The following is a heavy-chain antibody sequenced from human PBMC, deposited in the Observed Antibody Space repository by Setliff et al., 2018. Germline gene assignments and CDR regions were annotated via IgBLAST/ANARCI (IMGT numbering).Heavy chain of an antibody. D-gene: IGHD3-10*01. CDR2: ISSSSTI. Sequence: GGSLRLSCAASGFTFSSYSMNWVRQAPGKGLEWVSYISSSSTIYYADSVKGRFTISRDNAKNSLYLQMNSLRAEDTAVYYCARNPSWDIWGQGTMVTVSS. CDR1: GFTFSSYS. V-gene: IGHV3-48*01. J-gene: IGHJ3*02. CDR3: ARNPSWDI.